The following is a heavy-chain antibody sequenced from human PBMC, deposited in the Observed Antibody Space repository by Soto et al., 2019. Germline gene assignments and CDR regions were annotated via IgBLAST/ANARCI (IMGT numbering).Heavy chain of an antibody. CDR2: ISYDGSNK. D-gene: IGHD1-7*01. J-gene: IGHJ4*02. CDR1: GFTFSSYG. Sequence: QVQLVESGGGVVQPGRSLRLSCAASGFTFSSYGMHWVRQAPGKGLEWVAVISYDGSNKYYADSVKGRFTISRDNSKNTLYLQMNSLRAEDTAVYYCARETRNYFYYFDYWGQGTLVTVSS. V-gene: IGHV3-33*01. CDR3: ARETRNYFYYFDY.